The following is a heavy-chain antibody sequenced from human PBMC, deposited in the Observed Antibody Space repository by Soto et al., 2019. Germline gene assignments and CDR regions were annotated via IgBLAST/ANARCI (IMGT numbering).Heavy chain of an antibody. CDR3: ARADYYGSGGDY. V-gene: IGHV3-7*01. Sequence: GQLEESGGGVVQPGRSLRLSCAASGFTFSSYWMSWVRQAPGKGLEWVANIKEDGSEKYYVDSVKGRFTISRDHAENSLYLQMYSLRAEDTAVYYCARADYYGSGGDYWGQGTLVTVSS. CDR2: IKEDGSEK. D-gene: IGHD3-10*01. CDR1: GFTFSSYW. J-gene: IGHJ4*02.